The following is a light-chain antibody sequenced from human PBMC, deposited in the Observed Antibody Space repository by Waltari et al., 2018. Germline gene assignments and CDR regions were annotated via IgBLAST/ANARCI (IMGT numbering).Light chain of an antibody. CDR2: KNN. CDR1: YSNIGSNT. CDR3: AAWDDSLSGSYV. V-gene: IGLV1-44*01. Sequence: QSVLPQPPSASGTPGQRVTISCSGSYSNIGSNTVNWYQPLPGPAPTLLIYKNNLRPSGVPDRFSGSKSGTSASLAITGLQSEDEADYYCAAWDDSLSGSYVFGTGTKVTVL. J-gene: IGLJ1*01.